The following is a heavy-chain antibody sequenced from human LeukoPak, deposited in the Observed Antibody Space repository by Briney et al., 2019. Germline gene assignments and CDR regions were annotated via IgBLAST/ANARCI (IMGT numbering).Heavy chain of an antibody. CDR3: GRDPNGDYVGAFDF. Sequence: PGGSLRLSCEASGFTFSNYAMTWARQAPGKGLEWVSSIRGSGASSFYADSVKGRFAMSRDNSKSTLYLQMNSLRVGDTAVYYCGRDPNGDYVGAFDFGGQGTLVTVSS. CDR1: GFTFSNYA. CDR2: IRGSGASS. D-gene: IGHD4-17*01. J-gene: IGHJ3*01. V-gene: IGHV3-23*01.